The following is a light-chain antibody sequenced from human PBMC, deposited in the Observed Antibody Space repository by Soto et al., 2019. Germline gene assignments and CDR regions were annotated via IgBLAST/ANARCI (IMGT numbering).Light chain of an antibody. V-gene: IGKV1-9*01. J-gene: IGKJ1*01. Sequence: DIQLTQSPSFLSASVGDRVTITCRASQGISSYLAWYQQKPGKAPKLLIYAASTLQSGVPSRFSGSGSGTEFTLTISSLQPEDFATYYCQQLNSYPRTWTFGQGTKVKIK. CDR2: AAS. CDR3: QQLNSYPRTWT. CDR1: QGISSY.